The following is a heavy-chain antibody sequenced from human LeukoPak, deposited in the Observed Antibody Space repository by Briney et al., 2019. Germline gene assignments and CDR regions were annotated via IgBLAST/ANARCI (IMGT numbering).Heavy chain of an antibody. Sequence: TGGSLRLSCAASGFTFSSYSMNWVRQAPGKGLEWVSYISSSSSTIYYADSVKGRFTISRDNAKNSLYLQMNSLRAEDTAVYYCARGGEARGPRGYSYGYLDYWGQGTLVTVSS. V-gene: IGHV3-48*04. CDR1: GFTFSSYS. CDR2: ISSSSSTI. J-gene: IGHJ4*02. D-gene: IGHD5-18*01. CDR3: ARGGEARGPRGYSYGYLDY.